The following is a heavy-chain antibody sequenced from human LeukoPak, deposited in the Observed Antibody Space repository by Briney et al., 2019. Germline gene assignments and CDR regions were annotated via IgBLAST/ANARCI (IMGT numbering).Heavy chain of an antibody. J-gene: IGHJ4*02. Sequence: GASLRLSCAVSGFSLSRYAMSWVRKAPGKGLEGVSAISDSGGSTYYADSVKGRFTISRDNSRNNLYLQMNTLRAEDTAVYYCAKCRGSSWSDYFDYWGQGTLVTVSS. V-gene: IGHV3-23*01. CDR2: ISDSGGST. CDR3: AKCRGSSWSDYFDY. D-gene: IGHD6-13*01. CDR1: GFSLSRYA.